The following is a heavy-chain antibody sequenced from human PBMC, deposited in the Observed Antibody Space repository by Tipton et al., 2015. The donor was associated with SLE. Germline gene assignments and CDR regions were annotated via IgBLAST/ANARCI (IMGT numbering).Heavy chain of an antibody. CDR2: INWNGDTT. J-gene: IGHJ2*01. CDR3: ARDRIDYGWGSYVFFDL. V-gene: IGHV3-20*04. D-gene: IGHD3-10*01. Sequence: SLRLSCAASGFTFEDYGMSWVRQAPGKGLEWVSAINWNGDTTTYADSVKGRFTISRDNAKKSLFLQMNSLRAEDTALYYCARDRIDYGWGSYVFFDLWGRGTLVTVSS. CDR1: GFTFEDYG.